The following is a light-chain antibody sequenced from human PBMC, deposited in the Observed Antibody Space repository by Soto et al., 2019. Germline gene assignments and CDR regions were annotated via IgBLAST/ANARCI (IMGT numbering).Light chain of an antibody. CDR3: QQYGSSPVT. J-gene: IGKJ5*01. Sequence: EIVLTQSPGTLSLSPGERATLSCRASQSVSSSYLAWYQQKPGQAPRLLIYGASSRATGIPDRFSGSVSGTDFTLTISRLEPEDFAVYFCQQYGSSPVTFGQGTRLEIK. CDR1: QSVSSSY. CDR2: GAS. V-gene: IGKV3-20*01.